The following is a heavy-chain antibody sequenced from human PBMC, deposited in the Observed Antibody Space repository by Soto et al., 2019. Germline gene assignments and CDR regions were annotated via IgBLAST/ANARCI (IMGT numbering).Heavy chain of an antibody. J-gene: IGHJ6*02. Sequence: PVGSLRLSCASSVFTFSSYAMSCVRHSPGKWLEWVSAISGSGGSTYYADSVKGRFTISRDNSKNTLYLQMNSLRAEDTAVYYCAKNSRYDSSGYYYPSMDVWGQGTTVIVSS. CDR3: AKNSRYDSSGYYYPSMDV. CDR1: VFTFSSYA. V-gene: IGHV3-23*01. CDR2: ISGSGGST. D-gene: IGHD3-22*01.